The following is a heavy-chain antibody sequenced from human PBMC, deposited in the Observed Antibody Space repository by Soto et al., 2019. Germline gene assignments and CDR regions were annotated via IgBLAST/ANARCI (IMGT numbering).Heavy chain of an antibody. V-gene: IGHV4-34*01. J-gene: IGHJ4*02. CDR3: ARRPYPFYGSGSYYKALFDY. CDR1: GDSITSGVHY. D-gene: IGHD3-10*01. CDR2: INHSGST. Sequence: SETLSLTCTVSGDSITSGVHYWSWIRQLPGKGLEWIGEINHSGSTNYNPSLKSRVTISVDTSKNQFSLKLSSVTAADTAVYYCARRPYPFYGSGSYYKALFDYWGQGTLVTVSS.